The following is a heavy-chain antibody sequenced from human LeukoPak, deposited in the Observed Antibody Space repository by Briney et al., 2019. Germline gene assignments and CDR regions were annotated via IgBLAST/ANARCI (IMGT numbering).Heavy chain of an antibody. CDR3: ARTDYGDYAINWFDP. V-gene: IGHV1-18*01. Sequence: ASVKVSCKASGYTFTSYGISWVRQAPGQGLEWMGWISAYNGNTNYAQKLQGRVTMTTDTSTSTDYMELRSLRSDDTAVYYCARTDYGDYAINWFDPWGQGTLVTVSS. J-gene: IGHJ5*02. D-gene: IGHD4-17*01. CDR2: ISAYNGNT. CDR1: GYTFTSYG.